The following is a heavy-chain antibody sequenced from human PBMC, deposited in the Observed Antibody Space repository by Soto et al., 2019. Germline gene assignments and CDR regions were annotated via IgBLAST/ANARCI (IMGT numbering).Heavy chain of an antibody. V-gene: IGHV3-21*01. Sequence: GGSLRLSCDASGFTFSKYTMHWVRQAPGKGLEWVSCITYDSHYIYYADSVKGRFTVSRDNAKNSLYLQMDSLRAEDTAVYYCVRDTDLGDWGQGTLVTVSS. CDR2: ITYDSHYI. D-gene: IGHD3-16*01. CDR1: GFTFSKYT. J-gene: IGHJ4*02. CDR3: VRDTDLGD.